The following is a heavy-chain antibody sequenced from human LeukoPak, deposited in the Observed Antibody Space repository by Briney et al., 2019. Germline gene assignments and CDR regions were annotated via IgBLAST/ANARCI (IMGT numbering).Heavy chain of an antibody. CDR3: TRVRDGSGSYYMDV. D-gene: IGHD3-10*01. Sequence: HAGGSLRLSCTASGFTFGDYAMSWVRQAPGKGLEWVGFIRSKAYGGTTEYAASVKGRFTISRDDSKSIAYLQMNSLKTEDTAVYYCTRVRDGSGSYYMDVWGKGTTVTISS. CDR1: GFTFGDYA. CDR2: IRSKAYGGTT. J-gene: IGHJ6*03. V-gene: IGHV3-49*04.